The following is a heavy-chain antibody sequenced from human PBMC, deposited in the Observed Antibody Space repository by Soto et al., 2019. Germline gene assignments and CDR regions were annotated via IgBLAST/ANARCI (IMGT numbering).Heavy chain of an antibody. Sequence: SVKVSCKASGGTFSSYTISWVRQAPGQGLEWMGRIIPILGIANYAQKFQGRVTITADKSTSTAYMELSSLRSEDTAVYYCARGSHYDILTGPFDYWGQGTLVTVSS. D-gene: IGHD3-9*01. J-gene: IGHJ4*02. CDR3: ARGSHYDILTGPFDY. CDR2: IIPILGIA. CDR1: GGTFSSYT. V-gene: IGHV1-69*02.